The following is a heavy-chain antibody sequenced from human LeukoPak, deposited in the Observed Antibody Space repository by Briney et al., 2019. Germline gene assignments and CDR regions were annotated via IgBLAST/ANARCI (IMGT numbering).Heavy chain of an antibody. Sequence: ASVKVSCKASGYTFTSYYMHWVRQAPGQGLEWMGIINPSGGSTSYAQKFQGRVTMTRDTSTSTVYMELSSLRSEDTAVYYCARAYGSGSYTLLFFDYWGQGTLPTVSS. CDR3: ARAYGSGSYTLLFFDY. V-gene: IGHV1-46*01. D-gene: IGHD3-10*01. CDR2: INPSGGST. J-gene: IGHJ4*02. CDR1: GYTFTSYY.